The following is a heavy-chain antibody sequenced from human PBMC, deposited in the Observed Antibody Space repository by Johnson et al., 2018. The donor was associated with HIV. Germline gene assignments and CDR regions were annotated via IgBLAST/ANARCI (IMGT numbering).Heavy chain of an antibody. CDR2: ISYDGNNK. V-gene: IGHV3-30*04. Sequence: QVQLVESGGGVVQPGRSLRLSCAASGFTFRNYAMHWVRQAPGKGLEWVAVISYDGNNKYYADSVKGRFTISRDNSKNTLYLQMNSLRAEDTAVYYCARGYTWNDVSIWGQGTMVTVSS. J-gene: IGHJ3*02. CDR1: GFTFRNYA. CDR3: ARGYTWNDVSI. D-gene: IGHD1-1*01.